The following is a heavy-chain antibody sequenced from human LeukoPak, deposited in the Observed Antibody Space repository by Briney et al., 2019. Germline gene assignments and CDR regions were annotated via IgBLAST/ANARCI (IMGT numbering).Heavy chain of an antibody. CDR2: ISAYNGNT. CDR1: GYTFTSYG. Sequence: ASVKVSCKASGYTFTSYGISWVRQAPGQGLEWMGWISAYNGNTNYAQKLQGRVTMTTDTSTSTAYMELRSLRSDDTAVYYCARGAPYCYDSSGYSDYWGQGTLVTVSS. CDR3: ARGAPYCYDSSGYSDY. V-gene: IGHV1-18*01. J-gene: IGHJ4*02. D-gene: IGHD3-22*01.